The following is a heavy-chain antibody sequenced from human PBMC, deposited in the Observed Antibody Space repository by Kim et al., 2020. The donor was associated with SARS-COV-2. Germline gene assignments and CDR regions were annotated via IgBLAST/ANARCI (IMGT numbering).Heavy chain of an antibody. CDR2: IIPIFGTA. CDR1: GGTFSSYA. J-gene: IGHJ6*02. CDR3: ARESITMVTPGYYYYYGMDV. Sequence: SVKVSCKASGGTFSSYAISWVRQAPGQGLEWMGGIIPIFGTANYAQKFQGRVTITADESTSTAYMELSSLRSEDTAVYYCARESITMVTPGYYYYYGMDVWGQGTTVTVSS. V-gene: IGHV1-69*13. D-gene: IGHD5-18*01.